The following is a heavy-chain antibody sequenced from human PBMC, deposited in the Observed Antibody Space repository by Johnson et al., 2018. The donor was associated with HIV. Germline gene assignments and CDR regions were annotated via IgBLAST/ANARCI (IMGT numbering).Heavy chain of an antibody. CDR2: INWNGGST. J-gene: IGHJ3*02. V-gene: IGHV3-9*01. Sequence: EVQLVESGGGLVQPGGSLRLSCAASGFTFDDYAMHWVRQAPGKGLEWVSGINWNGGSTGYADSVKGRFTISRDNAKNSLYLQMNSLRAEDTAVYYCAKDPGWFGEPGDAFDIWGQGTMVTVSS. CDR1: GFTFDDYA. D-gene: IGHD3-10*01. CDR3: AKDPGWFGEPGDAFDI.